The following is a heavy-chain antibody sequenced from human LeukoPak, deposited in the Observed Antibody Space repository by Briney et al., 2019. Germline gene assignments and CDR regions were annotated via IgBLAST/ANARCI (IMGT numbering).Heavy chain of an antibody. CDR3: AKDFYDSSGSRYDY. V-gene: IGHV3-23*01. D-gene: IGHD3-22*01. CDR1: GFAFSSYA. CDR2: IDGGGSRT. J-gene: IGHJ4*02. Sequence: GGSLRPSCTASGFAFSSYAMSWVRQAPGVGLEWVSAIDGGGSRTWHADSVRGRFTISRDNSKNTLFMQMNSLRAEDTAVYYCAKDFYDSSGSRYDYWGQGTLVTVSS.